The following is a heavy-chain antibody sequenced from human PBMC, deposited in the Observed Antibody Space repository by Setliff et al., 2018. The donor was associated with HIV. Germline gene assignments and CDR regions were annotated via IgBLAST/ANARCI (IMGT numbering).Heavy chain of an antibody. V-gene: IGHV4-59*01. CDR2: IYYSGSP. CDR3: ARDSPGPQYYYYGMDV. J-gene: IGHJ6*02. CDR1: GGSISSYY. Sequence: PSETLSLTCTVSGGSISSYYWSWIRQPPGKGLEWIGYIYYSGSPNYNPSLKSRVTISVDTSKNQFSPKLSSVTAADTAVYYCARDSPGPQYYYYGMDVWGQGTTVTVSS.